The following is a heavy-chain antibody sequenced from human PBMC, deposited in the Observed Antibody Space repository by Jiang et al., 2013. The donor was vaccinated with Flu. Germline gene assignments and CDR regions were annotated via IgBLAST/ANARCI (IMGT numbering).Heavy chain of an antibody. CDR3: ARGPAGRGFCDRTSCYPFDY. V-gene: IGHV1-8*01. CDR1: GYTFTNYD. Sequence: GAEVKKPGSSVKVSCKTSGYTFTNYDTNWVRQAPGQGPEWMGWMNPNSGNTGYAQKFQGRVTLTRDTSVSTAYMELSSLRSEDTAVYYCARGPAGRGFCDRTSCYPFDYWDQGTLVTVSS. J-gene: IGHJ4*02. D-gene: IGHD2-2*01. CDR2: MNPNSGNT.